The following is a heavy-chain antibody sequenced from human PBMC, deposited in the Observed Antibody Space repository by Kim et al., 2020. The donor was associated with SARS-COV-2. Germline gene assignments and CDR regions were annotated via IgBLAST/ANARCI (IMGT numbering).Heavy chain of an antibody. Sequence: SETLSLTCIVSGDSISRHHWSWIRQPPGKGLEWIGNIYNTGTTHSDPYLESRVTISVDTSKNHFSMKLSSVTAADTAVYFCARDPPGPDCAFDLWGPGTMVTVSS. CDR1: GDSISRHH. CDR2: IYNTGTT. J-gene: IGHJ3*01. CDR3: ARDPPGPDCAFDL. V-gene: IGHV4-59*11. D-gene: IGHD2-21*02.